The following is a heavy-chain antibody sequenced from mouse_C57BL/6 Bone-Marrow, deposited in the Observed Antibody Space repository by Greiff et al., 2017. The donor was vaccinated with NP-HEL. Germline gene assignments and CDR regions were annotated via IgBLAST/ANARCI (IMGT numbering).Heavy chain of an antibody. J-gene: IGHJ3*01. D-gene: IGHD1-1*01. CDR3: TREDTTVQFAY. V-gene: IGHV5-9-1*02. Sequence: EVNVVESGEGLVKPGGSLKLSCAASGFTFSSYAMSWVRQTPEKRLEWVAYISSGGDYIYYADTVKGRFTISRDNARNTLYLQMSSLKSEDTAMYYCTREDTTVQFAYWGQGTLVTVSA. CDR1: GFTFSSYA. CDR2: ISSGGDYI.